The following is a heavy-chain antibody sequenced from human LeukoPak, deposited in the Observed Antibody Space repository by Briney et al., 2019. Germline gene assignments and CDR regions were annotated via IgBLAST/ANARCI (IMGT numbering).Heavy chain of an antibody. CDR3: AKDRLGGNHLDAYYFDY. CDR1: GFTFSSYG. CDR2: IRYDGSNK. D-gene: IGHD4-23*01. Sequence: GGPLRLSCAASGFTFSSYGMHWVRQAPGKGLEWVAFIRYDGSNKYYADSVKGRFTISRDNSKNTLYLQMNSLRAEDTAVYYCAKDRLGGNHLDAYYFDYWGQGTLVTVSS. J-gene: IGHJ4*02. V-gene: IGHV3-30*02.